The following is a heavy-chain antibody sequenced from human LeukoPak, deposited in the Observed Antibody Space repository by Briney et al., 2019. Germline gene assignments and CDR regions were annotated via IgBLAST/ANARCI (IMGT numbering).Heavy chain of an antibody. CDR3: ARGSYYDSSGYYG. CDR1: GFTFSSYW. D-gene: IGHD3-22*01. CDR2: IKQDGSEK. Sequence: GGSLRLSCAASGFTFSSYWMSWVRQAPGKGLEWVANIKQDGSEKYYVDSVKGRFTISRDYAKNSLYLQMNSLRAEDTAVYYCARGSYYDSSGYYGWGQGTLVTVSS. J-gene: IGHJ4*02. V-gene: IGHV3-7*01.